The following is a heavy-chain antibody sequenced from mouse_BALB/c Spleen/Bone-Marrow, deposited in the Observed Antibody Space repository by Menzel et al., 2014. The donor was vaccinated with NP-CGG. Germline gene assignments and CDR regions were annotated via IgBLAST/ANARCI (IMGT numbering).Heavy chain of an antibody. CDR1: GYAFTNYL. D-gene: IGHD3-3*01. CDR2: INPGSGGT. Sequence: QVQLQQSGAELVRPGTSVKGSCKASGYAFTNYLIGGVKQRPGQGLEWIGVINPGSGGTNYNERFKGKATLTADKSSSTAYMQLSSLTSDDSAVYFCARRDDAMDYWGQGTSVTGSS. V-gene: IGHV1-54*03. J-gene: IGHJ4*01. CDR3: ARRDDAMDY.